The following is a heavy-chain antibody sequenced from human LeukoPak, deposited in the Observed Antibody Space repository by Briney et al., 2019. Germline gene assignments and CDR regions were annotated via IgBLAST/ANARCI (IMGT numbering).Heavy chain of an antibody. V-gene: IGHV4-30-4*02. J-gene: IGHJ4*02. CDR3: AREDTGEFDY. D-gene: IGHD5-18*01. Sequence: SETLSLTCTVSGGSISSGDYYWSWIRQPPGKGLEWIGYIYYSGSTYYNPSLKSRVTISVDTSKNQFSLKLNSVTAADTAVYYCAREDTGEFDYWGQGTLVTVSS. CDR2: IYYSGST. CDR1: GGSISSGDYY.